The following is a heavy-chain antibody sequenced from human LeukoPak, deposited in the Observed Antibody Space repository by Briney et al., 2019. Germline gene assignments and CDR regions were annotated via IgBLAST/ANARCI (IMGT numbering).Heavy chain of an antibody. CDR3: AGAGTLDS. J-gene: IGHJ4*02. Sequence: PGGSLRLSCAASGFTFDDYAMHWVRQAPGKGLEWVSGISWNSGSIGYADSVKGRFTISRDNAKNSLYLQMNSLRAEDTALYYCAGAGTLDSWGQGTLVTVSS. D-gene: IGHD1-7*01. V-gene: IGHV3-9*01. CDR2: ISWNSGSI. CDR1: GFTFDDYA.